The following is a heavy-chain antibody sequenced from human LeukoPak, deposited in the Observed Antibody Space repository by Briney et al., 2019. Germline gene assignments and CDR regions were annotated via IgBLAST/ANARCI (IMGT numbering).Heavy chain of an antibody. CDR3: ARSRGVSGYDFAY. CDR1: GFTFSSYT. V-gene: IGHV3-30-3*01. Sequence: GGSLRLSCAASGFTFSSYTMHWVRQAPGKGLEWVALISYNGSNKYYVDSVKGRFTISRDNSKNTLYLQMNSLRVEDTAVYYCARSRGVSGYDFAYWGQGTLVTVSS. D-gene: IGHD5-12*01. CDR2: ISYNGSNK. J-gene: IGHJ4*02.